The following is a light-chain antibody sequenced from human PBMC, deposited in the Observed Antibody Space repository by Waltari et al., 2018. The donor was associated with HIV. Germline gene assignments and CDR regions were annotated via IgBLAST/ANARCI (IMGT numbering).Light chain of an antibody. CDR1: SSNIANNY. CDR3: GTWDTSLSAGV. J-gene: IGLJ2*01. CDR2: DNN. V-gene: IGLV1-51*01. Sequence: QPPAVSAAPGQTVTISCSGSSSNIANNYVSWYQQLPGTAPKLLIYDNNRRSSGIPDRFSGSKSGTSATLAIAGLQTGAEADYYCGTWDTSLSAGVFGGGTKVTVL.